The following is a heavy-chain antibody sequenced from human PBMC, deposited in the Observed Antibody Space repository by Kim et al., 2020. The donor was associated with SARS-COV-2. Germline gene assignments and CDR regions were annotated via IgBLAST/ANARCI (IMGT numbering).Heavy chain of an antibody. CDR3: ARSPLWLPFDY. D-gene: IGHD3-10*01. V-gene: IGHV4-59*01. J-gene: IGHJ4*02. CDR2: IYYSGST. Sequence: SETLSLTCTVSGGSISSSYWTWIRQPPGKGLEWIGYIYYSGSTNYNPSLKSRVTISVDTSKNQFSLKLSSVTAADPAVYYCARSPLWLPFDYWGQGTLVT. CDR1: GGSISSSY.